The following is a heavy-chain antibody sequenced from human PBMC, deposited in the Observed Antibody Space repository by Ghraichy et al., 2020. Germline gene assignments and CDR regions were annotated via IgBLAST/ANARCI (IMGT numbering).Heavy chain of an antibody. CDR3: ARGYGGNSAEYFQH. CDR2: IIPIFGTA. V-gene: IGHV1-69*13. D-gene: IGHD4-23*01. CDR1: GGTFSSYA. Sequence: SVKVSCKASGGTFSSYAISWVRQAPGQGLEWMGGIIPIFGTANYAQKFQGRVTITADESTSTAYMELSSLRSEDTAVYYCARGYGGNSAEYFQHWGQGTLVTVSS. J-gene: IGHJ1*01.